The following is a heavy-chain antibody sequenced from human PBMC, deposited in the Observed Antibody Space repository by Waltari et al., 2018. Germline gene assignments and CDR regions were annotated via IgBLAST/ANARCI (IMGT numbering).Heavy chain of an antibody. Sequence: QVQLLESGPGLVKSSETLSLSCDVSGYAVNSGFYWGWIRQAPGEGVEWVATVYHDGTTFYSPSLKSRLSVSMDTSKNQISLTLKSVTAADTAVYYCSRQVLGYCTSAACRRLESWGQGTLVTVSS. V-gene: IGHV4-38-2*01. CDR1: GYAVNSGFY. CDR3: SRQVLGYCTSAACRRLES. D-gene: IGHD2-2*03. CDR2: VYHDGTT. J-gene: IGHJ4*02.